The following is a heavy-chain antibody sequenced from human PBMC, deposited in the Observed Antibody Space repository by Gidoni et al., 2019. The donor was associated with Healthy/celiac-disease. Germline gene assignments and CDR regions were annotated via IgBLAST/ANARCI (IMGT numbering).Heavy chain of an antibody. D-gene: IGHD4-17*01. V-gene: IGHV4-31*03. CDR1: AGSLSSDGYY. CDR2: IYYSGST. CDR3: ARAYGDYVWSGFDY. J-gene: IGHJ4*02. Sequence: VPLQESGPGLVKPPQTLSVTCTVAAGSLSSDGYYWSWIRQHPGKGLEWIGYIYYSGSTYYIPPLMGRVTISVDTSKSQFSLKLSSVTSSVTAVYYCARAYGDYVWSGFDYWGQGTLVTVSS.